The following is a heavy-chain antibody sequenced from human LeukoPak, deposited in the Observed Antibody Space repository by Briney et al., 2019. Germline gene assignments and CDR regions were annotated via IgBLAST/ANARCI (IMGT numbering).Heavy chain of an antibody. CDR2: NYYSGST. CDR1: GVSISSMSYY. V-gene: IGHV4-39*01. CDR3: ASSYYSYYYMDV. J-gene: IGHJ6*03. Sequence: SETLSLTCNVSGVSISSMSYYWGWIRQPPEKALEWIGSNYYSGSTDYSPSLKSRVTISVDTSKNQFSLKLTSVTAADTAVYYCASSYYSYYYMDVWGKGTTVIVSS.